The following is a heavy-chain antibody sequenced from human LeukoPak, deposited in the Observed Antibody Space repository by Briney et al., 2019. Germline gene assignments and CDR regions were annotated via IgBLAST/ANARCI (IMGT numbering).Heavy chain of an antibody. CDR2: INHSGST. CDR3: AIHPDLDSLRRKYYFDY. D-gene: IGHD3/OR15-3a*01. V-gene: IGHV4-34*01. Sequence: ETLSLTCAVYSEPFIGYYWSWIRQPPGKGLEWIGEINHSGSTNYNPSLKSRITISVDTSKNQFSLKLSSVTAADTAVYYCAIHPDLDSLRRKYYFDYWGQGTLVTVSS. CDR1: SEPFIGYY. J-gene: IGHJ4*02.